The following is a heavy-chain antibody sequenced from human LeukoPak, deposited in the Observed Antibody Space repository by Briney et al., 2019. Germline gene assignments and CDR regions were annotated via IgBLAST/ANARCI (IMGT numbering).Heavy chain of an antibody. CDR3: ASSSAMVTHSFDY. CDR1: GGSISSSSYY. D-gene: IGHD5-18*01. J-gene: IGHJ4*02. V-gene: IGHV4-39*01. CDR2: IYSSGST. Sequence: PSETLSLTCTVSGGSISSSSYYWGWIRQPPGKGLEWIGSIYSSGSTYYNPSLKSRVTISVDTSKNQFSLNLSSVPASDTAVYYCASSSAMVTHSFDYWGQGTLVTVSS.